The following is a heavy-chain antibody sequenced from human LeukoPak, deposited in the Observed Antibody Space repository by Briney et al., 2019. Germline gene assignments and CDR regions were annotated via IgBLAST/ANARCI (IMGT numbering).Heavy chain of an antibody. CDR2: TYHSGST. V-gene: IGHV4-59*01. J-gene: IGHJ4*02. CDR3: ARGPPFDY. Sequence: SETLSLTCTVSGGSISSYYWSWIRQPPGKGLEWIGYTYHSGSTKYNPSLKSRVTISVDKSKNQFSLKLNSVTAADTAVYYCARGPPFDYWGQGTLVTVSS. CDR1: GGSISSYY.